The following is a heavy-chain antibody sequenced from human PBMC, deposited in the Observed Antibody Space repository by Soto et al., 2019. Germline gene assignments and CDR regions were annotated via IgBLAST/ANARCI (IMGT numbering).Heavy chain of an antibody. CDR1: GGSFSGYY. Sequence: QVQLQKWGAGLLKPSETLSLTCAVYGGSFSGYYWNWIRQPPGKGLEWIGEISQSGTINYNPSLKSRVTLSVDASKSQFSLRLTSVTAADTAVYYCARGPVGGITKEGYFAHWGQGSLLTVSS. V-gene: IGHV4-34*02. CDR2: ISQSGTI. D-gene: IGHD3-9*01. J-gene: IGHJ4*02. CDR3: ARGPVGGITKEGYFAH.